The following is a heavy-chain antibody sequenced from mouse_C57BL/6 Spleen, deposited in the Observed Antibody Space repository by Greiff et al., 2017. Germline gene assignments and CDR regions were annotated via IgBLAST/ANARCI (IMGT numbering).Heavy chain of an antibody. CDR3: ARGYDPFAY. V-gene: IGHV1-18*01. D-gene: IGHD2-3*01. CDR1: GYTFTDYN. J-gene: IGHJ3*01. Sequence: EVQLQQSGPELVKPGASVTIPCKASGYTFTDYNMDWVKQSHGKSLEWIGDINPNNGGTIYNQKFKGKATLTVDKSSSTAYMELRSLTSEDTAVYYCARGYDPFAYWGQGTLVTVAA. CDR2: INPNNGGT.